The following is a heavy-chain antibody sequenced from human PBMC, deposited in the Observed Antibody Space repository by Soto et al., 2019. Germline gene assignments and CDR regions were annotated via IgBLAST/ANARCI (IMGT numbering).Heavy chain of an antibody. Sequence: QVQLVQSGAEVKKPGSSVKVSCKASGGTFSSYAISWVRQAPGQGLEWMGGIIPIFGTANYAQKFQGRVTITADESTSTAYMELSSRSSADKAVYYCARDTPSGLHYDYGMDVWGQGTTVTVSS. CDR2: IIPIFGTA. D-gene: IGHD2-15*01. V-gene: IGHV1-69*01. CDR1: GGTFSSYA. CDR3: ARDTPSGLHYDYGMDV. J-gene: IGHJ6*02.